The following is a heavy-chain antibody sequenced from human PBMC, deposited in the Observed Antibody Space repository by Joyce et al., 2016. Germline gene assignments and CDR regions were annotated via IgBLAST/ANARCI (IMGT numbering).Heavy chain of an antibody. CDR3: ARGGRISRIGSLYYMDV. CDR2: MVGSGGRT. J-gene: IGHJ6*03. D-gene: IGHD1-26*01. Sequence: EVQLLESAGGLVQPGGSLILSCAVSGFTFRSHAMYWVRQEPGKGLGWFSAMVGSGGRTRYSDSVKGRVTISRDSSKNTLYLQMDSVRADDTSLYYCARGGRISRIGSLYYMDVWGKGTTVVVSS. V-gene: IGHV3-23*01. CDR1: GFTFRSHA.